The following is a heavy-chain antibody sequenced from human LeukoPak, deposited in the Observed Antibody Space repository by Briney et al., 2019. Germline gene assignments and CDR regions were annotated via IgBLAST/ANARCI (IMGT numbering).Heavy chain of an antibody. CDR2: IYYGGST. CDR1: GFTVSSNY. CDR3: ARALGYCSGGSCTRGYNWFDP. V-gene: IGHV4-39*01. Sequence: GSLRLSCAASGFTVSSNYMNWVRQPPGKGLEWIGSIYYGGSTYYNPSLKSRVTISVDTSMNQFSLKLSFVTTADTAVYYCARALGYCSGGSCTRGYNWFDPWGQGTLVTVPS. J-gene: IGHJ5*02. D-gene: IGHD2-15*01.